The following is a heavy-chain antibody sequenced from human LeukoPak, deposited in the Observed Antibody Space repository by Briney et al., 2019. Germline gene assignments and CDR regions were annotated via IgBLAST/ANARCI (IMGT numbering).Heavy chain of an antibody. CDR2: ISSSSSYI. CDR1: GFTFSSYS. Sequence: TGGSLRLSCAASGFTFSSYSMNWVRQAPGKGLEWVSSISSSSSYIYYADSVKGRFTISRDNAKNSLYLQMNSLRAEDTALYYCARLIAGTYFDYWGQGTLVTVSS. J-gene: IGHJ4*02. D-gene: IGHD6-13*01. V-gene: IGHV3-21*04. CDR3: ARLIAGTYFDY.